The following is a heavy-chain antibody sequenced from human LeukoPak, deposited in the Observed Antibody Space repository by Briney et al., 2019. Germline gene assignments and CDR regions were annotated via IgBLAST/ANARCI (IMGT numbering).Heavy chain of an antibody. Sequence: ASVTVSFTSSVYTFTGYYMHWVRQAPGQGLEWMGWINPNSGGTNYAQKFQGRVTMTRDTSISTAYMELSRLRSDDTAVYYCARGYCSGGSCYLTFDYWGQGTLVTVSS. CDR1: VYTFTGYY. V-gene: IGHV1-2*02. CDR2: INPNSGGT. D-gene: IGHD2-15*01. J-gene: IGHJ4*02. CDR3: ARGYCSGGSCYLTFDY.